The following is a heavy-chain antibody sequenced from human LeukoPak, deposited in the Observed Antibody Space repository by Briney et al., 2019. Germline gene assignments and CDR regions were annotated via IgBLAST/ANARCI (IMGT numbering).Heavy chain of an antibody. J-gene: IGHJ5*02. D-gene: IGHD3-10*01. Sequence: PSETLSLTCTVSGYSISSIHCWGWIRQPPGKGLEWIGSICHSGSTYYSPSLKSRVIASLDTSKNQFSLRLSSVTAADTAVYCCARHRAYYYGSGSYPWFDPWGQGTLVTVSS. CDR1: GYSISSIHC. CDR2: ICHSGST. V-gene: IGHV4-38-2*02. CDR3: ARHRAYYYGSGSYPWFDP.